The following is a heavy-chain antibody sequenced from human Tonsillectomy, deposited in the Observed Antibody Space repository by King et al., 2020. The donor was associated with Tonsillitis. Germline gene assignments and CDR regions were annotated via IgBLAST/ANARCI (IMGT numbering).Heavy chain of an antibody. CDR2: ISGSGGFT. D-gene: IGHD3-10*01. Sequence: VQLVESGGGLVQPGGSLRLSCAASGFTFINYAMTWVRRPPGKGLERFSTISGSGGFTYYADSVKGRFTISRDNSKNTLFLQMGSLRAEDTAIYYCAKIYGDWGQGTLVTVSS. J-gene: IGHJ4*01. CDR1: GFTFINYA. V-gene: IGHV3-23*04. CDR3: AKIYGD.